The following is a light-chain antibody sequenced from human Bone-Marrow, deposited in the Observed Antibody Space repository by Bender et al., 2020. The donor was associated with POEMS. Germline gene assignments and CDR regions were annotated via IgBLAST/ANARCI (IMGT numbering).Light chain of an antibody. Sequence: QSVLTQPPSASGTPGQRVTISCTGSNSNIGAGSDVHWYQQFPGRAPQLLINDNTYRPSGVPARFSGSKSTTSASLAISGLQAEDEATYYCHSFDTTLGWVFGGGTRLTVV. CDR2: DNT. CDR3: HSFDTTLGWV. J-gene: IGLJ3*02. CDR1: NSNIGAGSD. V-gene: IGLV1-40*01.